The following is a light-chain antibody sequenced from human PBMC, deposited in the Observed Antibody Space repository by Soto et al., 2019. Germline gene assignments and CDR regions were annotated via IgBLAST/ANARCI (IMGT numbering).Light chain of an antibody. CDR2: GAS. CDR1: HSVSSN. V-gene: IGKV3-15*01. J-gene: IGKJ2*01. Sequence: EIVLTQSPATLSVSPGERATLSCRASHSVSSNLAWYQQKPGQAPRLLIYGASTRAAGIPARFSGSGSGTEFTLTISSLQSEYCAVYYCQQYNNWPYTFGQGTKLEIK. CDR3: QQYNNWPYT.